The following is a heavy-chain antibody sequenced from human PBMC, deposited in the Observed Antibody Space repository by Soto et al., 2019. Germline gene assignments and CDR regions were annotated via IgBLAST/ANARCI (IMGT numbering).Heavy chain of an antibody. CDR1: GFTFSSYG. CDR2: ISYDGSNK. J-gene: IGHJ6*03. CDR3: AKEGARGRMVYAIYYYYYYMDV. Sequence: QVQLVESGGGVVQPGRSLRLSCAASGFTFSSYGMHWVRQAPGKGLEWVAVISYDGSNKYYADSVKGRFTISRDNSKNPLYLQMNSLRAEDTAVYYCAKEGARGRMVYAIYYYYYYMDVWGKGTTVTVSS. V-gene: IGHV3-30*18. D-gene: IGHD2-8*01.